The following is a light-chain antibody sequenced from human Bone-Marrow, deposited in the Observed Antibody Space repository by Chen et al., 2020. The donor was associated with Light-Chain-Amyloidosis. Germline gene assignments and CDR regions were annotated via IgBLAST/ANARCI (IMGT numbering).Light chain of an antibody. CDR2: RDT. CDR3: QSADSSGTYEVI. V-gene: IGLV3-25*03. J-gene: IGLJ2*01. Sequence: SYELTQPPSVSVSPAQTARISCSGDDLPTKYAYWYQQKPGQAPVLVIHRDTARPSGISERFSGSSSGTTATLTISGVQAEDEADYHWQSADSSGTYEVIFGGGTKLTVL. CDR1: DLPTKY.